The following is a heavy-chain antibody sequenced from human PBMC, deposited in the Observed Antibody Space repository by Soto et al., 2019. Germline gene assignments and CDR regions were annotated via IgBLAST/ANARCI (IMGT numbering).Heavy chain of an antibody. CDR3: SRGLHTWNNWFDP. V-gene: IGHV3-33*01. Sequence: QVQLVESGGGVVQPGRSLRLSCAASGFTFSSYGMHWVRQAPGKGLEWVAVIWYDGSNKYYADSVKGRFTISRDNSKNTLYLQMNSLRGEDTAVYYWSRGLHTWNNWFDPWGQGTLVTVSS. CDR2: IWYDGSNK. D-gene: IGHD1-1*01. CDR1: GFTFSSYG. J-gene: IGHJ5*02.